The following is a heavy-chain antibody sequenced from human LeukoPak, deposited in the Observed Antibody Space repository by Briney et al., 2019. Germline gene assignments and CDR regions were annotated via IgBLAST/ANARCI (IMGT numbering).Heavy chain of an antibody. CDR3: ARLRGNYFPDY. V-gene: IGHV4-59*01. Sequence: PSETLSLTCTVSGGSISGYYWSWIRQPPGKGLEWIGYIYYSGSTNYNPSLKSRITISVDTSKNQFSLRLSSVTAADAAVYYCARLRGNYFPDYWGQGTLVTVSS. CDR2: IYYSGST. D-gene: IGHD4-11*01. J-gene: IGHJ4*02. CDR1: GGSISGYY.